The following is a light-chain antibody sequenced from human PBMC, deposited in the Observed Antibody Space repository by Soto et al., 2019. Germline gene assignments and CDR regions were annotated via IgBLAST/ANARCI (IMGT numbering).Light chain of an antibody. J-gene: IGLJ2*01. CDR2: QYT. CDR3: QAWDSSTVV. CDR1: KLGDKY. V-gene: IGLV3-1*01. Sequence: SSELTQPHAVSVSPGQTASINCSGDKLGDKYACWYQQKPGQSPVLVIYQYTKRPSGIPERLSGSNSGNTATLTISGTQAMDEADYYCQAWDSSTVVFGGGTKLTVL.